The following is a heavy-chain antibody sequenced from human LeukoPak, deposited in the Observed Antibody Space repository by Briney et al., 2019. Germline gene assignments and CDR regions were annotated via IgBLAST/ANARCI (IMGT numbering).Heavy chain of an antibody. CDR1: GGSTSGGNYY. J-gene: IGHJ4*02. CDR2: ISSSGNT. CDR3: ARARCSSTSCYVFDY. V-gene: IGHV4-39*07. Sequence: PSETLSLTCIVSGGSTSGGNYYWGWIRRPPGKGLEWIGGISSSGNTYYNPSLKSRITISIDTSKNQFSLKLSSVTAADTAVYYCARARCSSTSCYVFDYWGQGTLVTVSS. D-gene: IGHD2-2*01.